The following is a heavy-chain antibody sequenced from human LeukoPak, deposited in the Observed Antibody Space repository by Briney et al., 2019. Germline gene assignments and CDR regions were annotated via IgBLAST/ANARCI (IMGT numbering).Heavy chain of an antibody. CDR1: GYTFTSYY. Sequence: GASVKVSCKASGYTFTSYYMHWVRQATGQGLEWMGIINPSGGSTSYAQKFQGRVTMTRDTSTSTVYMELSSLRSEDTAVYYCARDNHPYGDYSGGYFDYWGQGTLVTVSS. J-gene: IGHJ4*02. CDR2: INPSGGST. CDR3: ARDNHPYGDYSGGYFDY. V-gene: IGHV1-46*01. D-gene: IGHD4-17*01.